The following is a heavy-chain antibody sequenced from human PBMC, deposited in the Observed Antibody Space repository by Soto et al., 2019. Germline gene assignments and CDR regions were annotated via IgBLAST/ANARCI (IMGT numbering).Heavy chain of an antibody. D-gene: IGHD2-15*01. CDR2: ISGSGGNT. V-gene: IGHV3-23*01. CDR1: GFRFGSYG. J-gene: IGHJ4*02. Sequence: PGGSLRLSCAASGFRFGSYGMNLVRQPPGKGLEWVSGISGSGGNTYYAGSVKGRFTISRDNSKNTLYLQMNSLRAEDTAVYFCAKEGASQDIVKRNFDYWGQGTLVTVSS. CDR3: AKEGASQDIVKRNFDY.